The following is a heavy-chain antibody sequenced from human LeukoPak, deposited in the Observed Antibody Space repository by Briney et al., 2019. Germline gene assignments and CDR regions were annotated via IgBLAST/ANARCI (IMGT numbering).Heavy chain of an antibody. CDR3: ARGYYSSSSDD. CDR1: GFTFSDYG. V-gene: IGHV3-30*02. Sequence: PGGSLRLSCAASGFTFSDYGIHWVRQAPGKGLEWVALIRSDGINKYYADSVKGRFTISRDNSENIVYLQMNSLRPEDTAVYYCARGYYSSSSDDWGQGTLVTVSS. D-gene: IGHD6-6*01. CDR2: IRSDGINK. J-gene: IGHJ4*02.